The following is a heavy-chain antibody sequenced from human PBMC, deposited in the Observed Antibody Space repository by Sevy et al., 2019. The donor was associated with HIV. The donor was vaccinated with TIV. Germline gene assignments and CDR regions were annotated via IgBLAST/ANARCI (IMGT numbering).Heavy chain of an antibody. D-gene: IGHD3-22*01. CDR2: IKSKTDGGTT. V-gene: IGHV3-15*07. CDR3: TTGRDYHDSSGYY. CDR1: GFTFYNAW. J-gene: IGHJ4*02. Sequence: GGSLRLSCAASGFTFYNAWMNWVRQAPGKGLEWVARIKSKTDGGTTDYAAPVKGRFTISRDDSKNTLYLQMNSLKTEDTAVYFCTTGRDYHDSSGYYWGQGTLVTVSS.